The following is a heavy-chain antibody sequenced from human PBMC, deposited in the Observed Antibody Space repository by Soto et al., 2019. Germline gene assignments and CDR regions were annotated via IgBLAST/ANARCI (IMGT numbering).Heavy chain of an antibody. V-gene: IGHV4-30-4*01. J-gene: IGHJ6*02. CDR1: GGSISSGDYY. D-gene: IGHD2-15*01. CDR2: IYYSGST. CDR3: ARCRRKAAAYYYYYYGMDV. Sequence: SETLSLTCTVSGGSISSGDYYWSWIRQPPGKGLEWIGYIYYSGSTYYNPSLKSRVTISVDTSKNQFSLKLSSVTAADTAVYYCARCRRKAAAYYYYYYGMDVWGQGTTVTVSS.